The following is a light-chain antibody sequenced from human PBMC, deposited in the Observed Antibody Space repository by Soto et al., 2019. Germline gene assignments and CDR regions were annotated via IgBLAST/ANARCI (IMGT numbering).Light chain of an antibody. J-gene: IGKJ1*01. CDR2: AAS. CDR3: QQCGSSPWT. V-gene: IGKV3-20*01. Sequence: EVLLTQSPATLSVSPGESVTLSCRASQSINTFLAWYQQKPGQAPRLLIYAASSRATGIPDRFSGGGSGTDFTLTISRLEPEDFAVYYCQQCGSSPWTFGQGTKVEIK. CDR1: QSINTF.